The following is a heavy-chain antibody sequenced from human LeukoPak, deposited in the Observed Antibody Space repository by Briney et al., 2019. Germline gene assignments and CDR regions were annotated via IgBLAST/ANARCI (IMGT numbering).Heavy chain of an antibody. V-gene: IGHV4-39*07. CDR1: GGSISSSSYY. Sequence: SETLSLTCTVSGGSISSSSYYWGWIRQPPGKGLEWIGSIYYSGSTYYNPSLKSRVTISIDTSKNQFSLKLNSVTAADTAVYYCARSRSTMVRGVIIPFDHWGQGTLVTVSS. D-gene: IGHD3-10*01. CDR3: ARSRSTMVRGVIIPFDH. CDR2: IYYSGST. J-gene: IGHJ4*02.